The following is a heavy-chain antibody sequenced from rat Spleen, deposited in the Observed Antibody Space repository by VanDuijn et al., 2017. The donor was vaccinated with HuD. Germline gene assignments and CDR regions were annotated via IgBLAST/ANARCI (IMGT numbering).Heavy chain of an antibody. CDR2: ITNTGDST. CDR1: GITFTNYW. CDR3: VRQDTSGYSNWFAY. Sequence: EVQLVESGGGLVQPGGSLKLSCVASGITFTNYWMTWIRQAPGKGLEWIASITNTGDSTYYLDSVKGRFTISRNNAKSTLYLQMSSLRSEDTATYYCVRQDTSGYSNWFAYWGQGTLVTVSS. J-gene: IGHJ3*01. V-gene: IGHV5-31*01. D-gene: IGHD4-3*01.